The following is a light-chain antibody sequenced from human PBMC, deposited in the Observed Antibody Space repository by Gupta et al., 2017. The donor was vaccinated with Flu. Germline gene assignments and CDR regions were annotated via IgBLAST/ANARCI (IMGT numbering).Light chain of an antibody. Sequence: SSLSASVGDRVTITCRASQSISSYLNWYQQKPGKAPKLLIYAASSLQSGVPSRFSGSGSGTDFTLTISSLQPEDFATYYCQQSYRTPTWTFGQGTKVEIK. J-gene: IGKJ1*01. CDR1: QSISSY. V-gene: IGKV1-39*01. CDR3: QQSYRTPTWT. CDR2: AAS.